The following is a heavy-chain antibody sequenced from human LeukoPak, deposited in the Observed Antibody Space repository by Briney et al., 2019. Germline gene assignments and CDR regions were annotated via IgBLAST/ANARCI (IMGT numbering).Heavy chain of an antibody. D-gene: IGHD5-18*01. CDR1: GYTLTSDG. CDR2: IIPIFGTA. CDR3: ARVTDTAMVPPWFDP. Sequence: SVKVSCKASGYTLTSDGMNWVRQAPGQGLEWMGGIIPIFGTANYAQKFQGRVTITADESASTAYTELSSLRSEDTAVYYCARVTDTAMVPPWFDPWGQGTLVTVSS. J-gene: IGHJ5*02. V-gene: IGHV1-69*13.